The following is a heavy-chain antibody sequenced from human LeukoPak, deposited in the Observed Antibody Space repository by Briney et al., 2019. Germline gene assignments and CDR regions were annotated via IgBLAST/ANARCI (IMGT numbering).Heavy chain of an antibody. D-gene: IGHD5-12*01. CDR3: ARGRGYSGYDYRGYFDY. CDR1: GYTFTGYY. V-gene: IGHV1-2*02. Sequence: GASVKVSCKASGYTFTGYYMHWVRQAPGQGLEWMGWINPNSGGTNYAQKFQGRVTMTRDTSISTAYMELSRLRSDDTAVYYCARGRGYSGYDYRGYFDYWGQGTLVTVSS. J-gene: IGHJ4*02. CDR2: INPNSGGT.